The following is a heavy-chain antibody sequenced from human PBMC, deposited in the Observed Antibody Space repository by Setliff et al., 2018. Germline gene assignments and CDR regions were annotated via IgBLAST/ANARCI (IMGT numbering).Heavy chain of an antibody. CDR3: ARERGDIVTTTSYYYYLDV. J-gene: IGHJ6*03. V-gene: IGHV3-11*01. D-gene: IGHD5-12*01. CDR2: ISSSGSLT. CDR1: GFTFSDHY. Sequence: GGSLRLSCAASGFTFSDHYMTWIRQAPGKGLEWVSYISSSGSLTLYADSVRGRFSISRDNIKDSLYLQMNSLRSEDTAVYYCARERGDIVTTTSYYYYLDVWGKGTTVTVSS.